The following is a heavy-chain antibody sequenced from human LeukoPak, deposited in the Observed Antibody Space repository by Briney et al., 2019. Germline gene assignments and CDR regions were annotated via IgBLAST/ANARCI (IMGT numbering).Heavy chain of an antibody. CDR2: ISGSGGST. Sequence: SCKASGGTFSSYAMSWVRQAPGKGLEWVSAISGSGGSTYYADSVKGRFTISRDNSKNTLYLQMNSLRAEDTAVYYCAKGGCSSTSCPELDPWGQGTLVTVSS. V-gene: IGHV3-23*01. J-gene: IGHJ5*02. D-gene: IGHD2-2*01. CDR1: GGTFSSYA. CDR3: AKGGCSSTSCPELDP.